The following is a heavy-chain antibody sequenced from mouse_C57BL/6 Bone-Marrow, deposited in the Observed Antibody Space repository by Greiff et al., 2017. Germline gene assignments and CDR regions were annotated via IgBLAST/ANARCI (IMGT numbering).Heavy chain of an antibody. J-gene: IGHJ4*01. Sequence: EVKLMESGGGLVKPGGSLKLSCAASGFTFSDYGMHWVRQAPEKGLEWVAYISSGSSTIYYADTVKGRFTISRDNAKNTLFLQMTSLRSADTAMYYCARSPTHDAMDYWGQGTSVTVSS. CDR3: ARSPTHDAMDY. V-gene: IGHV5-17*01. D-gene: IGHD2-10*01. CDR2: ISSGSSTI. CDR1: GFTFSDYG.